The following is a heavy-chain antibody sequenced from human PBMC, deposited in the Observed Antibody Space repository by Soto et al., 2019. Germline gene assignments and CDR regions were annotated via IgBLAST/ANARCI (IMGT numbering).Heavy chain of an antibody. D-gene: IGHD3-10*01. CDR3: ARDHMVRGVYYYYGMDV. Sequence: EVQLVESGGGLVQPGGSLRLSCAASGFTFSSYAMHWVRQAPGKGLEYVSAISSNGGSTYYANSVKGRFTISRDNSKNTLYLQMGSLRAEDMAVYYCARDHMVRGVYYYYGMDVWGQGTTVTVSS. CDR1: GFTFSSYA. V-gene: IGHV3-64*01. CDR2: ISSNGGST. J-gene: IGHJ6*02.